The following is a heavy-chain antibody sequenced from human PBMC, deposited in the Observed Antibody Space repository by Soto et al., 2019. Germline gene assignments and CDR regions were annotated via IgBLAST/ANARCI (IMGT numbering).Heavy chain of an antibody. J-gene: IGHJ6*03. Sequence: GGSLRLSCAASGFTFSSYSMNWVRQAPGKGLEWVSSISSSSSYIYYAESVKGRFTISRDNAKNSLYLQMNSLRAEDTAVYYCARDPSSGYYDFWSGPLYYMDVWGKGTTVTVSS. CDR1: GFTFSSYS. CDR3: ARDPSSGYYDFWSGPLYYMDV. V-gene: IGHV3-21*01. CDR2: ISSSSSYI. D-gene: IGHD3-3*01.